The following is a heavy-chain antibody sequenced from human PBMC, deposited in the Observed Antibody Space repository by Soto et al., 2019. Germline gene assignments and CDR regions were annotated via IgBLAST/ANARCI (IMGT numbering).Heavy chain of an antibody. CDR1: GFAFSSQA. D-gene: IGHD3-10*01. J-gene: IGHJ6*02. CDR3: AKVLIWFGQRFGLDV. CDR2: ISGSGGTL. Sequence: GGSLRLSCAATGFAFSSQAMSWVRQAPGKGLEWVSGISGSGGTLYYADSVKGRFTISRDNSMSTLYLQMNSLRAADTAVFYCAKVLIWFGQRFGLDVWGQGTTVTVSS. V-gene: IGHV3-23*01.